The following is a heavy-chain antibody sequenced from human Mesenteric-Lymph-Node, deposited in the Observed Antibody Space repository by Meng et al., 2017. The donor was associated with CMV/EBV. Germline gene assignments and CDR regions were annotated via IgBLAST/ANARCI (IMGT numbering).Heavy chain of an antibody. Sequence: GGSLRLSRAASGLMFSSYGMHWVRQSPGKGPEWVAVISYDGSNKHYADSVKGRFTISRDNSQNTLYLQMHSLRVEDTAVYYCARPTLYSYGFPTNHYYGMDLWGQGTTVTVSS. D-gene: IGHD5-18*01. J-gene: IGHJ6*02. CDR2: ISYDGSNK. CDR3: ARPTLYSYGFPTNHYYGMDL. V-gene: IGHV3-30-3*01. CDR1: GLMFSSYG.